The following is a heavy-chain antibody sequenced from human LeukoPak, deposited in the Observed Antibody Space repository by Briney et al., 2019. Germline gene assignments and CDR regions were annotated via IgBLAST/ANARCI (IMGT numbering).Heavy chain of an antibody. D-gene: IGHD3-3*01. Sequence: GGSLRLSCAASGFTFSSYAMSWVRQAPGKGLEWVSAISGSGSSTYYADSVKGRFTISRDNSKNTLYLQMNSLRAEDTAVYYCARDHDFWSGGGYWGQGTLVTVSS. V-gene: IGHV3-23*01. J-gene: IGHJ4*02. CDR1: GFTFSSYA. CDR3: ARDHDFWSGGGY. CDR2: ISGSGSST.